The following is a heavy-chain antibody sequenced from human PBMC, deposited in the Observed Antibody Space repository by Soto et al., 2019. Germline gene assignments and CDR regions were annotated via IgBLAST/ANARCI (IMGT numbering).Heavy chain of an antibody. D-gene: IGHD6-13*01. CDR2: ISGSGGST. J-gene: IGHJ4*02. Sequence: GGSLRLSCAASGFTFSNYAVTWVRQAPGKGLEWVPTISGSGGSTYYADSVKGRFTISRDNSKNTLYLQMNSLRAEDTAVYYCAKDQGSSWYEIDYWGQGTLVTVSS. CDR1: GFTFSNYA. CDR3: AKDQGSSWYEIDY. V-gene: IGHV3-23*01.